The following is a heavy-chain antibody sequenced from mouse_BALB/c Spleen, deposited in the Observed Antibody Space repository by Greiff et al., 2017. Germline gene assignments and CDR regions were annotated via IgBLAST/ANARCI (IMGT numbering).Heavy chain of an antibody. Sequence: DVKLQESGPGLVKPSQSLSLTCSVTGYSITSGYYWNWIRQFPGNKLEWMGYISYDGSNNYNPSLKNRISITRDTSKNQFFLKLNSVTTEDTATYYCASTYDYDVGYYFDYWGQGTTLTVSS. CDR2: ISYDGSN. CDR1: GYSITSGYY. V-gene: IGHV3-6*02. D-gene: IGHD2-4*01. CDR3: ASTYDYDVGYYFDY. J-gene: IGHJ2*01.